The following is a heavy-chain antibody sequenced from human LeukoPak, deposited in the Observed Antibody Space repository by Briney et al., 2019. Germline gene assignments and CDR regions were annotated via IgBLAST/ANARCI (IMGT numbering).Heavy chain of an antibody. CDR3: ARGRATRFYFDY. D-gene: IGHD2-15*01. CDR1: GFTFSDYY. V-gene: IGHV3-11*01. Sequence: GGSLRLSCAASGFTFSDYYMSWIRQAPGRGLEWVSYISSSGSTIYCADSVKGRFTISTDNAKNSLYLQMNSLRAEDTAVYYCARGRATRFYFDYWGQGTLVTVSS. J-gene: IGHJ4*02. CDR2: ISSSGSTI.